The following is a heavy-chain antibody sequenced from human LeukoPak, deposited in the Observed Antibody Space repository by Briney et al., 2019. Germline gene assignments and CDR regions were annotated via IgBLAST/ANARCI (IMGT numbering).Heavy chain of an antibody. CDR3: VRGYCSSTSCLYYFDY. J-gene: IGHJ4*02. CDR1: GGSFSGYY. CDR2: INHSGST. V-gene: IGHV4-34*01. Sequence: SETLSLTCAVYGGSFSGYYWSWIRQPPGKGLEWIGEINHSGSTNYNPSLKSRVTISVDTSKNQFSLKLSSVTAADTAVYYCVRGYCSSTSCLYYFDYWGQGTLVTVSS. D-gene: IGHD2-2*01.